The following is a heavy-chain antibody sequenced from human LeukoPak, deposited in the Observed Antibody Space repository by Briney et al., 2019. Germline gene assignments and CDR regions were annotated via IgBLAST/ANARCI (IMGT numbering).Heavy chain of an antibody. Sequence: GGSLRLSCEASGRTFSRYWMHWVRQPPGGGLVWVARINPDGSTTKYADSVKGRFTISRDNAKNTLYLQMNSLGVEDTATYHCATGAGSGNNRPPDVFDIWGQGALVTVSS. CDR3: ATGAGSGNNRPPDVFDI. J-gene: IGHJ3*02. V-gene: IGHV3-74*01. CDR2: INPDGSTT. D-gene: IGHD4-23*01. CDR1: GRTFSRYW.